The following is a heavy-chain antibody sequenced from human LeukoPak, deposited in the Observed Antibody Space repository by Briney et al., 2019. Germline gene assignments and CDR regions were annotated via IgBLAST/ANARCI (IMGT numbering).Heavy chain of an antibody. J-gene: IGHJ4*01. D-gene: IGHD6-19*01. Sequence: GGSLRLSCAASGFTVSSNYMTWVRQAPGKGLEWVSVIYSGGSTYYADSVKGRFTISRDNSKNTLYLQMNSLKTEDTAVYFCAASAGRPRFDFWGQGCPVTASA. CDR3: AASAGRPRFDF. CDR2: IYSGGST. CDR1: GFTVSSNY. V-gene: IGHV3-66*02.